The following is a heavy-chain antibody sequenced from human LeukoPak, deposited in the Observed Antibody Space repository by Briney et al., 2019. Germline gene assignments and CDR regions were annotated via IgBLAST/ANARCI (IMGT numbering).Heavy chain of an antibody. CDR3: ARDTYSGIYYPYYYYYYMDV. D-gene: IGHD1-26*01. V-gene: IGHV4-59*02. Sequence: SETLSLTCTVSGCSVSSYYWSWIRQPPGKGLEWIGYIYYSGNTNYNPSLKSRVTISIDTSKNQFSLKVSSVTAADTAAYYCARDTYSGIYYPYYYYYYMDVWGKGTTVTVSS. CDR2: IYYSGNT. CDR1: GCSVSSYY. J-gene: IGHJ6*03.